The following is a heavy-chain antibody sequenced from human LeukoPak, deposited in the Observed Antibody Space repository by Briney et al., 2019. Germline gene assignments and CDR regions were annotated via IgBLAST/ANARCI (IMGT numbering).Heavy chain of an antibody. D-gene: IGHD1-26*01. V-gene: IGHV3-30*03. CDR1: GFTFSSYG. CDR2: ISYDGSNK. J-gene: IGHJ4*02. Sequence: GGSLRLSCAASGFTFSSYGMHWVRQAPGKGLEWVAVISYDGSNKYYADSVKGRFTISRDNAKNILYLQMNSLRAEDTALYYCARDLYTSGGIDYWGQGTLVTVSS. CDR3: ARDLYTSGGIDY.